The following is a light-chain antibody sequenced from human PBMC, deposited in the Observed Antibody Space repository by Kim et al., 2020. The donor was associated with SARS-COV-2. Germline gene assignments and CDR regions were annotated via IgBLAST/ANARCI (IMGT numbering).Light chain of an antibody. CDR2: AAS. Sequence: DIQMTQSPSSLSASVGDRVTITCRASQGIATYLAWYQQKPGKAPKLLIYAASTLQSGVPSRFTGSGSGTDFALTISSLQPEDVATYYCQKYNTAPWTLGPGTKVDIK. V-gene: IGKV1-27*01. CDR1: QGIATY. J-gene: IGKJ1*01. CDR3: QKYNTAPWT.